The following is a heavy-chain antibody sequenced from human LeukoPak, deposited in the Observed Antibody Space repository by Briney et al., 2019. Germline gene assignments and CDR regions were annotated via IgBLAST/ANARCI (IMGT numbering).Heavy chain of an antibody. CDR2: ISYDGNKK. V-gene: IGHV3-30-3*01. J-gene: IGHJ4*02. CDR1: GFTFSDYA. CDR3: AIVNLYGPFDL. Sequence: GGSLRLSCAASGFTFSDYAIHWVRQAPGKGLEWVAVISYDGNKKYHADSVKGRFTISRDNSKNTLSLQMTSLTAEDTALYYCAIVNLYGPFDLWGQGTLVTVSS. D-gene: IGHD2/OR15-2a*01.